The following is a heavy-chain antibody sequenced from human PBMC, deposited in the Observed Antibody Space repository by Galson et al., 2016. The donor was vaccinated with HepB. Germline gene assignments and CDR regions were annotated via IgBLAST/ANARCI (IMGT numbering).Heavy chain of an antibody. V-gene: IGHV1-2*04. CDR1: GYTLISYY. D-gene: IGHD2-15*01. CDR3: ARCSGGRCDYDH. J-gene: IGHJ4*02. CDR2: INPYSGDT. Sequence: SVKVSCKVSGYTLISYYIHWVRQAPGQGLEWMGWINPYSGDTSYAEKFQGWVTMTRDTSISTAYMELRRLKSEDTAVYYCARCSGGRCDYDHWGQGTPVTVTS.